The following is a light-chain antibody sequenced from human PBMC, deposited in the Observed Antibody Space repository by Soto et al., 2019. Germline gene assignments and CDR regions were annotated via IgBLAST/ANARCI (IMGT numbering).Light chain of an antibody. V-gene: IGKV2-30*02. CDR3: MQGTHGPHT. CDR1: QSLVHNNGNTY. J-gene: IGKJ5*01. Sequence: DVVMTQSPLSLPVTLGQPASISCRSSQSLVHNNGNTYLAWFQQRPGQSPRRLIYQVSNRDSGVPDRFSGSGSGTDFTLKISRLEAEDFGVYHCMQGTHGPHTFGQGTRLEIK. CDR2: QVS.